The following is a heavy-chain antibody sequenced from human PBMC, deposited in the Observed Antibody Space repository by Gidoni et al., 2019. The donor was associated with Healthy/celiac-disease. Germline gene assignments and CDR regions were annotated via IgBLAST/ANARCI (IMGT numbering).Heavy chain of an antibody. D-gene: IGHD2-2*01. CDR2: ISGSSSYM. J-gene: IGHJ6*03. Sequence: EVQLVESGGGLVKPGGSLRLSCAASGFTFSSYSMNWVRQAPGKGLEWVSSISGSSSYMYYTDSVKGRFTISRDNAKNSLYLQMNSLRAEDTAVYYCARHKRGDQLPFGRDYMDVWGKGTTVTVSS. CDR3: ARHKRGDQLPFGRDYMDV. V-gene: IGHV3-21*02. CDR1: GFTFSSYS.